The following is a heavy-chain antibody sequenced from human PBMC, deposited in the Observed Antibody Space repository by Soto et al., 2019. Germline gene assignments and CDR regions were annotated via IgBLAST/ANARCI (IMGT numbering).Heavy chain of an antibody. CDR1: GFTFSNYD. Sequence: QVQLVESGGGVVQPGRSLRLSCAASGFTFSNYDMHWVRQAPGKGLEWVAVKSYDGDNKYYADSVKGRFTISRDNSKNTLYLQMNSLRAEDTAVYYCAKETCSGGSCYGYYGMDVW. V-gene: IGHV3-30*18. D-gene: IGHD2-15*01. CDR3: AKETCSGGSCYGYYGMDV. J-gene: IGHJ6*01. CDR2: KSYDGDNK.